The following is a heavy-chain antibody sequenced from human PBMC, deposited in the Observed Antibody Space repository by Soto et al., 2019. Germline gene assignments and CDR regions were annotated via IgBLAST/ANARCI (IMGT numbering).Heavy chain of an antibody. CDR3: TRQLGYCTGTSCYVAGYYYGMDV. Sequence: EVQLVESGGGLVQPGGSLKLSCAASGFTFSDSAMHWVRQASGKGLEWVGRIRSKANSYATAYAASVKGRFTISRDDSKNTAYLQMNSLKTEDTAVYYCTRQLGYCTGTSCYVAGYYYGMDVWGQGTTVTVSS. V-gene: IGHV3-73*02. CDR1: GFTFSDSA. D-gene: IGHD2-2*01. J-gene: IGHJ6*02. CDR2: IRSKANSYAT.